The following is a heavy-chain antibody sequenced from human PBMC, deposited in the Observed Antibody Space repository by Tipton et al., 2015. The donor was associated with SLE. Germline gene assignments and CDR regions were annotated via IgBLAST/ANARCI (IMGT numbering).Heavy chain of an antibody. V-gene: IGHV4-59*12. Sequence: TLSLTCTVSGGSISSYYWSWIRQPPGKGLEWIGYIYYSGSTNYNPSLKSRVTISVDTSKNQFSLKLSSVTAADTAVYYCARDYDILTGRDYWGQGTLVTVSS. CDR3: ARDYDILTGRDY. J-gene: IGHJ4*02. CDR1: GGSISSYY. CDR2: IYYSGST. D-gene: IGHD3-9*01.